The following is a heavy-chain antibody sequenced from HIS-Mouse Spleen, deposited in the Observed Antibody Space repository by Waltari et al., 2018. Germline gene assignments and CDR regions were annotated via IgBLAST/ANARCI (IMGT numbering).Heavy chain of an antibody. Sequence: QLQLQESGPALVNPSETLYLTCTGSCGPLSSSSYYWAGIRQPPGKGLEWIGSIYYSGSTYYNPSLKSRVTISVDTSKNQFSLKLSSVTAADTAVYYCAREIPYSSSWYDWYFDLWGRGTLVTVSS. CDR3: AREIPYSSSWYDWYFDL. CDR1: CGPLSSSSYY. D-gene: IGHD6-13*01. V-gene: IGHV4-39*07. J-gene: IGHJ2*01. CDR2: IYYSGST.